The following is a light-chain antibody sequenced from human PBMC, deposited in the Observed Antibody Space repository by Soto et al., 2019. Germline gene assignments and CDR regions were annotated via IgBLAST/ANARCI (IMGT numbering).Light chain of an antibody. V-gene: IGLV1-51*01. J-gene: IGLJ3*02. CDR1: SSDIGNNY. CDR3: GTWDSSLSANWV. CDR2: DNN. Sequence: QSVLTQPPSVSAAPGQKVTNSCFGSSSDIGNNYVSWYQQLPGTAPKLLIYDNNKRPSGIPDRFSGSKSGTSATLGITGLQTGDEADYYCGTWDSSLSANWVFGGGTKLTVL.